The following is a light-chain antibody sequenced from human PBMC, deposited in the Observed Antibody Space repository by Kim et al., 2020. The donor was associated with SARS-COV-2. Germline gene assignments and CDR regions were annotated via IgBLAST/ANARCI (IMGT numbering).Light chain of an antibody. Sequence: QPVLTQPPSASASLGASVKLTCTLSSGHSSYTIAWLQQQPARGPRFLINENTDGSHTKADGIPDRFSGSSSGAERYLTISSLQSEDEADYYCQTWGTGIRVFGGGTTLTVL. CDR2: ENTDGSH. CDR3: QTWGTGIRV. J-gene: IGLJ3*02. V-gene: IGLV4-69*01. CDR1: SGHSSYT.